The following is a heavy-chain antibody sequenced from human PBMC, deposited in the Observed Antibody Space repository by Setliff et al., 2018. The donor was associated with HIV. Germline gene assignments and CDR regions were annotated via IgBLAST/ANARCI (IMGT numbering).Heavy chain of an antibody. CDR3: ARDSGSGWYGGDY. CDR2: TSAYNGDI. Sequence: SVKVSYKTPGSSFASYGITWVRKAPGQGLEWMGWTSAYNGDIFYAQKLQGGVTMTTDTSTSTAYMELSILRTEDTAVYYCARDSGSGWYGGDYWGQGTLVTVSS. D-gene: IGHD6-19*01. CDR1: GSSFASYG. V-gene: IGHV1-18*01. J-gene: IGHJ4*02.